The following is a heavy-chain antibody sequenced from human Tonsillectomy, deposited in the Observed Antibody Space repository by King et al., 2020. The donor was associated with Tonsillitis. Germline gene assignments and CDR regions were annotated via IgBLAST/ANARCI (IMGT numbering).Heavy chain of an antibody. Sequence: QLVQSGGGVVQPGGALRLSCAASGFPFSTHTIHWGRQAPGKGREWVTRILYDGSAEFYADSVKGRITPSRDNSKNTLFLQMNSLRAEDTAVYYCARDPHSSGWSGVLGYFDYWGQGTVVTVSS. V-gene: IGHV3-30*01. CDR2: ILYDGSAE. CDR1: GFPFSTHT. D-gene: IGHD6-19*01. J-gene: IGHJ4*02. CDR3: ARDPHSSGWSGVLGYFDY.